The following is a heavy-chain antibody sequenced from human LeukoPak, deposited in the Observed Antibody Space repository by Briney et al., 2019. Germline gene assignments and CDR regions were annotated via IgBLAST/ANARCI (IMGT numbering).Heavy chain of an antibody. CDR2: VCRGDAT. D-gene: IGHD4-11*01. CDR3: VKEVPGTTIYH. Sequence: GGPLTLSCVASGFIVSDNYMLWLRQAPGKGLEWVSVVCRGDATYHADSVKGRFTISRDTSKNTVYLQMNSLTAEDTAVYYCVKEVPGTTIYHWGQGTLVTVSS. J-gene: IGHJ4*02. CDR1: GFIVSDNY. V-gene: IGHV3-66*01.